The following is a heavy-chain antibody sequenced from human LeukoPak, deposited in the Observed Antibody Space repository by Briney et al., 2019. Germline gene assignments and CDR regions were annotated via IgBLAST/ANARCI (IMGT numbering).Heavy chain of an antibody. CDR3: ARVRSRYSGSWLYY. CDR2: ISHSGST. D-gene: IGHD6-13*01. J-gene: IGHJ4*02. V-gene: IGHV4-34*01. CDR1: GGSFSGYY. Sequence: PSETLSLTCAVYGGSFSGYYWSWIRQPPGKGLEWIGEISHSGSTNYNPSLKSRVTISVDTSKNQFSLELSSVTAADTAVYYCARVRSRYSGSWLYYWGQGTLVTVSS.